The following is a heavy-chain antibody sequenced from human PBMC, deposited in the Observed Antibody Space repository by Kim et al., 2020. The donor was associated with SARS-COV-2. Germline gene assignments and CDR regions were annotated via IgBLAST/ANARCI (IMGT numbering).Heavy chain of an antibody. V-gene: IGHV3-33*06. CDR2: IWYDGSNK. Sequence: GGSLRLSCAASGFTFSSYGMHWVRQAPGKGLEWVAAIWYDGSNKYYADSVKGRFTISRDNSKNTLYLQMNSLRAEDTAVYYCGKERRIAVAGTWYYVDYWGQGALVTVSS. D-gene: IGHD6-19*01. CDR1: GFTFSSYG. J-gene: IGHJ4*02. CDR3: GKERRIAVAGTWYYVDY.